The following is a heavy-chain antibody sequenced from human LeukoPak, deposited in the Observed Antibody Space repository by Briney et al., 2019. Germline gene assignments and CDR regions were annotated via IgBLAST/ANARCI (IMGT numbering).Heavy chain of an antibody. CDR3: ARDTPTSDY. CDR1: GYTFTSFA. V-gene: IGHV7-4-1*02. Sequence: ASVTVSFTASGYTFTSFAINWVRQAPGQGPEWMGWINTNSGNPTYAQGFTGRFVFSLDTSVTTAYLQISSLKAEDTAVYYCARDTPTSDYWGQGTLVTVSS. J-gene: IGHJ4*02. CDR2: INTNSGNP.